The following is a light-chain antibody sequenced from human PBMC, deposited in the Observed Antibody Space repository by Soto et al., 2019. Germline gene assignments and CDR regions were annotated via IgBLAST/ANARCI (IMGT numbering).Light chain of an antibody. CDR2: TAS. CDR3: QKYSDPPYT. J-gene: IGKJ2*01. V-gene: IGKV1-27*01. Sequence: DIQMTQSPSSLSASVGDRVTITCRASQGIRNYLAWYQQKPGKVPKLLIYTASTLQSGVPSRFSGSGSGTDFTLTISSLQPEDVATYYGQKYSDPPYTFGQGTKLEIK. CDR1: QGIRNY.